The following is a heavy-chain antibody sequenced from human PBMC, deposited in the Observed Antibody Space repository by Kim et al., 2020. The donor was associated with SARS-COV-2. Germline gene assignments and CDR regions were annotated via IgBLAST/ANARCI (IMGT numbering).Heavy chain of an antibody. CDR3: ARDPLDGDYEWLDY. CDR2: IHPGGGST. CDR1: GYNFTNYY. D-gene: IGHD4-17*01. V-gene: IGHV1-46*01. Sequence: ASVKVSCRASGYNFTNYYVHWVRQAPGQGLEWMGIIHPGGGSTSYALRFQGRVTMTRDTSTSTVYMEMSSLRSEDTAVYYCARDPLDGDYEWLDYWGQGT. J-gene: IGHJ4*02.